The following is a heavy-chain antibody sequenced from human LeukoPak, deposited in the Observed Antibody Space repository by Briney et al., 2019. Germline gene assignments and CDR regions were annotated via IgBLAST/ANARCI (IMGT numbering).Heavy chain of an antibody. CDR2: ISAYNGNT. D-gene: IGHD4-23*01. CDR3: ARGESTTVATPGDY. Sequence: ASGKVSCKASGYTFTSYGITWVRQAPGQGLEWMGWISAYNGNTNYAQKVQGRVTMTTDTSTSTAYMELRSLRSDDTAVYYCARGESTTVATPGDYWGQGTLVTVSS. CDR1: GYTFTSYG. J-gene: IGHJ4*02. V-gene: IGHV1-18*01.